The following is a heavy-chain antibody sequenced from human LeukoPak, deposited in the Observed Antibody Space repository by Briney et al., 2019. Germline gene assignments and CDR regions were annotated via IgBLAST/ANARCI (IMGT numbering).Heavy chain of an antibody. CDR2: VTGSGTST. CDR3: ARDGVEFYNWFDP. D-gene: IGHD2-21*01. Sequence: GGSLRLSCAASGFTFSYYGMNWVRQAPGKGLEWVSGVTGSGTSTYYADSVRGRFTISRDNSKNTLYLQMNSLRAEDTAVYYCARDGVEFYNWFDPWGQGTLVTVSS. V-gene: IGHV3-23*01. J-gene: IGHJ5*02. CDR1: GFTFSYYG.